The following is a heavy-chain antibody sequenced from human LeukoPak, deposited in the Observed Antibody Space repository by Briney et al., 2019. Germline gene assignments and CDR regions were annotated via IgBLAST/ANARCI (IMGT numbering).Heavy chain of an antibody. CDR1: GFTFSSYA. CDR2: ISGSGGST. V-gene: IGHV3-23*01. D-gene: IGHD2-2*01. Sequence: GGSLRLSCAASGFTFSSYAMSWVRQAPGKGLEWVSAISGSGGSTYYADSVKGRFTISRDNSKNTLCLQMNGLRAEDTAVYYCAKGPQLLAAFDYWGQGTLVTVSS. J-gene: IGHJ4*02. CDR3: AKGPQLLAAFDY.